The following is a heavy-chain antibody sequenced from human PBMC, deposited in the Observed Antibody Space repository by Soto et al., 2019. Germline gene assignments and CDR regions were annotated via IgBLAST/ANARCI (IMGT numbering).Heavy chain of an antibody. CDR2: ISVSGGNT. V-gene: IGHV3-23*01. Sequence: XWSLRLASAASGFTFSDYSMSWVRQAPGKGLDWVSTISVSGGNTYYTDSEKGRFTISRDNSKSTLYLQMNSLRGEDTAVYYCAKTADYSGSGSHYLLLDDWGQGTLVTVSS. D-gene: IGHD3-10*01. CDR3: AKTADYSGSGSHYLLLDD. CDR1: GFTFSDYS. J-gene: IGHJ4*01.